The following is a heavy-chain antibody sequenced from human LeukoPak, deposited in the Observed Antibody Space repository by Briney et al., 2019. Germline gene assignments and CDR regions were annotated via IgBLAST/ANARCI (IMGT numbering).Heavy chain of an antibody. Sequence: SETLSLTCTVSGGSISSSSSYWGWIRQPPGKGLEWIGSLYYSGSTYYNPSLKSRVTISVDTSKNQFSLKLSSVTAADTAVYYCATQNSGWYGGRDYWGQGTLVTVSS. CDR2: LYYSGST. V-gene: IGHV4-39*01. CDR1: GGSISSSSSY. J-gene: IGHJ4*02. CDR3: ATQNSGWYGGRDY. D-gene: IGHD6-19*01.